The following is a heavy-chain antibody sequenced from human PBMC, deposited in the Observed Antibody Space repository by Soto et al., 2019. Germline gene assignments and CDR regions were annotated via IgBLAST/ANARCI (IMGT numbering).Heavy chain of an antibody. D-gene: IGHD3-22*01. CDR3: ATFSYYYDSSGYYHDY. J-gene: IGHJ4*02. V-gene: IGHV5-51*01. Sequence: GESLKISCKGSGYSFTIYWIGWVRQMPGKGLEWMGIIYPGDSDTRYSPSFQGQVTISADKSISTAYLQWSSLKASDTAMYYCATFSYYYDSSGYYHDYWGQGTLVTVSS. CDR1: GYSFTIYW. CDR2: IYPGDSDT.